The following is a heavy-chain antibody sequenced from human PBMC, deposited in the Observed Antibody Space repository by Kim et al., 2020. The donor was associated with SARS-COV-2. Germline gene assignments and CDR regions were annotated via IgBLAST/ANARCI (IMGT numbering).Heavy chain of an antibody. V-gene: IGHV4-59*01. J-gene: IGHJ4*02. CDR3: AGIPSSSWYSGDY. Sequence: YNPSLKSRVTISVDTSKNQFSLKLSSVTAADTAVYYCAGIPSSSWYSGDYWGQGTLVTVSS. D-gene: IGHD6-13*01.